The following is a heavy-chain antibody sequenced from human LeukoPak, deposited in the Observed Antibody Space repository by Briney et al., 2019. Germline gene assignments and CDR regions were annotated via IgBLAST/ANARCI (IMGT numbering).Heavy chain of an antibody. Sequence: GGSLRLSCAASGFTFSSYEMNWVRQAPGKGLEWVSYISSSGSTIYYADSVKGRFTISRDNAKSSLYLQMNSLRAEDTAVYYCARESPTGDYYYYGMDVWGQGTTVTVSS. CDR2: ISSSGSTI. CDR3: ARESPTGDYYYYGMDV. CDR1: GFTFSSYE. J-gene: IGHJ6*02. V-gene: IGHV3-48*03. D-gene: IGHD3-10*01.